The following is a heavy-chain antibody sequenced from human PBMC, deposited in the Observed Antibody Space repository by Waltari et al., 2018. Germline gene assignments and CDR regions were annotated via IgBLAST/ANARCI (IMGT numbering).Heavy chain of an antibody. Sequence: EVQLVESGGGLVQSGDSLRLSCAASGFSFSSYWMNWVRQTPGKGLGWLANIKEDGGEKYYVDSVKGRFTISRDNAKNSLYLQMNSLRVEDTAVYFCASVQRRWSMDVWGQGTTVTVSS. J-gene: IGHJ6*02. V-gene: IGHV3-7*01. CDR2: IKEDGGEK. CDR3: ASVQRRWSMDV. D-gene: IGHD6-25*01. CDR1: GFSFSSYW.